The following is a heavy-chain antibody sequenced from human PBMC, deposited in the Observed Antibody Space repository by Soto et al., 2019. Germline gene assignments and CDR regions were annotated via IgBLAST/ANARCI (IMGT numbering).Heavy chain of an antibody. D-gene: IGHD3-22*01. Sequence: SETLSLTCSVSGGSISSYYWSWIRQPPGKGLEWFAYFYYSGSTSYNPSLKSRVSISLDTSKNQFSLKLSSVTAADTAVYYCARTYDGSGPNSGGYGFDIWGQGTMVTVSS. J-gene: IGHJ3*02. CDR1: GGSISSYY. V-gene: IGHV4-59*01. CDR3: ARTYDGSGPNSGGYGFDI. CDR2: FYYSGST.